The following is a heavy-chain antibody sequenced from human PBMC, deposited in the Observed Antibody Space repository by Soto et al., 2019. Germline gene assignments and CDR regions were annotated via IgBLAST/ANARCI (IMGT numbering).Heavy chain of an antibody. Sequence: SETLSLTCAVYGGSFSGYYWTWIRQPPGTGLEWIGEINHSGSTNYNPSLKSRVTISVDRSKNQFSLKLSSVTAADTAVYYCARGRTFYDILTGYPDHFDFWGQGTLVTVSS. D-gene: IGHD3-9*01. CDR2: INHSGST. CDR1: GGSFSGYY. CDR3: ARGRTFYDILTGYPDHFDF. V-gene: IGHV4-34*01. J-gene: IGHJ4*02.